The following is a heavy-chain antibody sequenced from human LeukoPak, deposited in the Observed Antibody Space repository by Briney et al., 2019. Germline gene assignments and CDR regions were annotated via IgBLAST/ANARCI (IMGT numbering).Heavy chain of an antibody. CDR2: ISAYNGNT. CDR3: ARGDSYSSGWYGNFDY. J-gene: IGHJ4*02. V-gene: IGHV1-18*01. Sequence: ASVKVSCKASGYTFTSYGISWARQAPGQGLEWMGWISAYNGNTNYALKFQGRVTVATDTSTSTAYMELRSLRSDDTAVYYCARGDSYSSGWYGNFDYWGQGTLVTVSS. CDR1: GYTFTSYG. D-gene: IGHD6-19*01.